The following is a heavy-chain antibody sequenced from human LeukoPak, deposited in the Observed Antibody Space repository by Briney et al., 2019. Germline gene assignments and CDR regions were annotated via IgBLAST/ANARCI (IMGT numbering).Heavy chain of an antibody. CDR1: GGTFSSYA. V-gene: IGHV1-69*05. J-gene: IGHJ4*02. Sequence: ASVKVSCKASGGTFSSYAISWVRQAPGQGLEWMGRIIPIFGTANYAQKFQGRVTITTDESTSTAYMELSSLRSEDTAVYYCARGTAVAGHLDYWGQGTLVTVSS. CDR2: IIPIFGTA. CDR3: ARGTAVAGHLDY. D-gene: IGHD6-19*01.